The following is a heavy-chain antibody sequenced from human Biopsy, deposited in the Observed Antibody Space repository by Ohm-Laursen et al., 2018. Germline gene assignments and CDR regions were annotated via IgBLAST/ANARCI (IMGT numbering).Heavy chain of an antibody. V-gene: IGHV2-70*04. Sequence: TQTLTLTCSFSGFSLSSTGMRISWVRQPPGKALECLGRIDWDDDKFYSPSLETRLSLSKDTTTNQVVLTLTDVDPKDTATYYCARTRAHNFGALEFWGQGILVTVSS. CDR1: GFSLSSTGMR. CDR2: IDWDDDK. CDR3: ARTRAHNFGALEF. J-gene: IGHJ4*01. D-gene: IGHD1-1*01.